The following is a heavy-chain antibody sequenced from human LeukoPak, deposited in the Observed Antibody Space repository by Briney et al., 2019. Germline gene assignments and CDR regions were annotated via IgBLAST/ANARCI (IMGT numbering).Heavy chain of an antibody. CDR2: ISSSGSTI. Sequence: GGSLRLSCAASGFTFSSYEMNWVRQAPGKGLEWVSYISSSGSTIYYADSVKGRFTISRDNAKNSLYLQMNSLRAEDTAVYYCARGERGYSGYEPIGYWGQGTLVTVSP. V-gene: IGHV3-48*03. J-gene: IGHJ4*02. D-gene: IGHD5-12*01. CDR1: GFTFSSYE. CDR3: ARGERGYSGYEPIGY.